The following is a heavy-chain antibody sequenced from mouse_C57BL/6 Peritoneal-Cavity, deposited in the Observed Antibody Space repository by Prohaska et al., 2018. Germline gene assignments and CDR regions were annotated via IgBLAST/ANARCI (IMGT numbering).Heavy chain of an antibody. CDR3: ARSYYYVMDY. CDR2: IYPRDGXT. V-gene: IGHV1-78*01. CDR1: GYTFSDHT. J-gene: IGHJ4*01. Sequence: QVQLEQSDAELVKPGASVKIYCKVSGYTFSDHTIHWMKQRPEQDLEWIGYIYPRDGXTKYNEKFEGKATLTADKFSSTAFMQLNSLTSEDSAVYFCARSYYYVMDYWGQGTSVTVSS.